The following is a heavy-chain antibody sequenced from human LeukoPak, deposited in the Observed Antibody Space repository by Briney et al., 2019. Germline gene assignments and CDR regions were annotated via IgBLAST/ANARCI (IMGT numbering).Heavy chain of an antibody. J-gene: IGHJ4*02. CDR3: ATQRGSYLWGTDFDY. D-gene: IGHD3-16*01. CDR2: INPNRGDT. CDR1: GYTFTGYY. V-gene: IGHV1-2*02. Sequence: GASVKVSCKASGYTFTGYYMHWVRQAPGQGLEWMGWINPNRGDTKYAQKFQGRVTMTRDTSISTAYMELSRLRSHDTALYYCATQRGSYLWGTDFDYWGQGTLVTVSS.